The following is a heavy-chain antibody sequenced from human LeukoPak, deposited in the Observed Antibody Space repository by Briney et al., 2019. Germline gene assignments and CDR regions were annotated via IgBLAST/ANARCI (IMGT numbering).Heavy chain of an antibody. Sequence: SVKVSCKASGGTFSSYAISWVRQAPGQGLVWMVGIIPIFGTANYAQKFQGRVTITADESTSTAYMELSSLRSEDTAVYYCARVRREDGYNIHFDYRGQGTLVTVSS. CDR1: GGTFSSYA. J-gene: IGHJ4*02. D-gene: IGHD5-24*01. CDR2: IIPIFGTA. CDR3: ARVRREDGYNIHFDY. V-gene: IGHV1-69*13.